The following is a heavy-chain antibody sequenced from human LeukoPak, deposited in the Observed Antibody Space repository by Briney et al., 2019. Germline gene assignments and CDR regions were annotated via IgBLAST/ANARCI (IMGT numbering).Heavy chain of an antibody. V-gene: IGHV3-73*01. CDR2: IRSKANSYAT. Sequence: QPGGSLRLSCAASGFTFSGSAMPWVRQASGKGLEWVGRIRSKANSYATAYAASVKGRFTISRDDSKNTVYLEMNSLRAEDTAVYYCAKYQLLNSNYWRDAFDIWGQGTMVTVSS. CDR1: GFTFSGSA. J-gene: IGHJ3*02. CDR3: AKYQLLNSNYWRDAFDI. D-gene: IGHD2/OR15-2a*01.